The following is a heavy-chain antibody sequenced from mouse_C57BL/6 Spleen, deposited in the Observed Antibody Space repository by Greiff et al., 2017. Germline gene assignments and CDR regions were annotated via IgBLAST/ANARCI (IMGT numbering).Heavy chain of an antibody. CDR2: IDPEDGET. CDR3: ARSVFTTVVRGYAMDY. V-gene: IGHV14-2*01. J-gene: IGHJ4*01. D-gene: IGHD1-1*01. Sequence: VQLQQSGAELVKPGASVKLSCTASGFNIKDYYMHWVKQRTEQGLEWIGRIDPEDGETKYAPKFQGKATITADTSSNTAYLQLSSLPSEDTAVYYCARSVFTTVVRGYAMDYWGQGTSVTVSS. CDR1: GFNIKDYY.